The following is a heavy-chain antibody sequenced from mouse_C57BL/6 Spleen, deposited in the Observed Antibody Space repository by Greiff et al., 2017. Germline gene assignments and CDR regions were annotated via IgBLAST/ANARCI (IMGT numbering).Heavy chain of an antibody. CDR1: GYTFTSYW. CDR3: ARGDSSLFAY. CDR2: IDPSDSYT. Sequence: QVQLQQPGAELVMPGASVKLSCKASGYTFTSYWMHWVKQRPGQGLEWIGEIDPSDSYTNYNQKFKGKSTLTVDKSSSTAYMQLSSLTSEDSAVYYCARGDSSLFAYWGQGTLVTVSA. V-gene: IGHV1-69*01. J-gene: IGHJ3*01.